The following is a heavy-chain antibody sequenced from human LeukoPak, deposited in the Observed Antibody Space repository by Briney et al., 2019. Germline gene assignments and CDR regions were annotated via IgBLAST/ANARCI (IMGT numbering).Heavy chain of an antibody. CDR1: GFTFSSYA. V-gene: IGHV3-30-3*01. J-gene: IGHJ4*02. CDR3: ARDQTQTGPTTVDH. CDR2: ISYDGSNK. Sequence: PGRSLRLSCAASGFTFSSYAMHWVRQAPGKGLEWVAAISYDGSNKYYADSVKGRFTISRDNAKNTLYLQMNSLRAEDTAVYYCARDQTQTGPTTVDHWGQGTQVTVSS. D-gene: IGHD1-14*01.